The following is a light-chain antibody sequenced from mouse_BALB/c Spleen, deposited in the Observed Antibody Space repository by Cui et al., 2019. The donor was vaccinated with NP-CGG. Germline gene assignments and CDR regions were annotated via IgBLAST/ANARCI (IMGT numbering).Light chain of an antibody. CDR3: ALWYSNHWV. CDR1: TGAVTTSNY. J-gene: IGLJ1*01. V-gene: IGLV1*01. CDR2: GTN. Sequence: QAVVTQEYPLTTSPGETVTLTCRSSTGAVTTSNYANWVQEKPDHLFTGLIGGTNNRAPGVPARFSGSLIGDKAALTITGAQTEDDAIYFCALWYSNHWVFGGGTKLTVL.